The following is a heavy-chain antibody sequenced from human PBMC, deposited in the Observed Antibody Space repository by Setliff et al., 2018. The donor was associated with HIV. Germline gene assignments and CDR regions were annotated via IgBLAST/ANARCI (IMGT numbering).Heavy chain of an antibody. D-gene: IGHD1-1*01. CDR3: AQLGMVDDFDY. CDR2: IYYSGST. J-gene: IGHJ4*02. Sequence: PSETLSLTCTVSGDSISSGSYYWSWIRQPAGKGLEWIGYIYYSGSTNYNPSLKSRVTISVDTSKNHFSLKLRSVTAADTAVYYCAQLGMVDDFDYWGQGTLVTVSS. V-gene: IGHV4-61*10. CDR1: GDSISSGSYY.